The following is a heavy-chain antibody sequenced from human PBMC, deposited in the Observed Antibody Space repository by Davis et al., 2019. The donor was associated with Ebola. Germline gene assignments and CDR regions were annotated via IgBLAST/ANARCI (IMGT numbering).Heavy chain of an antibody. V-gene: IGHV3-53*01. J-gene: IGHJ4*02. Sequence: HSAGTTYYADSVKGRFTISRDNSKNTLYLQMNSLRAEDTAVYYCAKLGPIVVVPAAMKNWGQGTLVTVSS. CDR3: AKLGPIVVVPAAMKN. CDR2: HSAGTT. D-gene: IGHD2-2*01.